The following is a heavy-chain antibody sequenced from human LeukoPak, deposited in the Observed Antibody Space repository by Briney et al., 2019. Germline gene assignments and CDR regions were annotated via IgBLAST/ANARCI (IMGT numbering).Heavy chain of an antibody. CDR1: GFTLSIYA. Sequence: GGPLRLSCAASGFTLSIYAMSWVRQARGRGLEWVSDISCGGGSTSYGHSVEGRFTISRHNSKNTLYLHMNSMRAEDTAVYYSAKDAIGDSSGHYWWEFDYRGQGTLVTVSS. J-gene: IGHJ4*02. CDR3: AKDAIGDSSGHYWWEFDY. CDR2: ISCGGGST. D-gene: IGHD3-22*01. V-gene: IGHV3-23*01.